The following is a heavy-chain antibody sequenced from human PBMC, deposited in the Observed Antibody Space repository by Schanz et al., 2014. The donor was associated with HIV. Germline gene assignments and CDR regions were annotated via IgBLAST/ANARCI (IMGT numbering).Heavy chain of an antibody. J-gene: IGHJ4*02. V-gene: IGHV3-33*01. D-gene: IGHD3-10*01. CDR1: GFTFSSYG. Sequence: QVQLVESGGGVVQPGRSLRLSCAASGFTFSSYGMHWVRQAPGKGLEWVAVIWYDGSNKYYADSVKGRFTISRDNSRKTLYLQMNSLRAEDTAVYYCARDGSLNRGFDYWGQGTLVTVSS. CDR3: ARDGSLNRGFDY. CDR2: IWYDGSNK.